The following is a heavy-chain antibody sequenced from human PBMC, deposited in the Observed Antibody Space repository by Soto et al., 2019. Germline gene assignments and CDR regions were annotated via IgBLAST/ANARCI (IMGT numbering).Heavy chain of an antibody. V-gene: IGHV4-59*01. CDR1: GGSISSYY. CDR2: IYYSGST. Sequence: PSETLSLTCTVSGGSISSYYWSWIRQPPGKGLEWIGYIYYSGSTNYNPSLKSRVTISVDTSKNQFSLKLSSVTAADTAVYYCARFATGQQLVYYYYYGMDVWAQGTTVTVSS. J-gene: IGHJ6*02. D-gene: IGHD6-13*01. CDR3: ARFATGQQLVYYYYYGMDV.